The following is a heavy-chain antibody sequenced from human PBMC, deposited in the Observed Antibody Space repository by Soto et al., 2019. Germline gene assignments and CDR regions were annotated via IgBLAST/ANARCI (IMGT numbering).Heavy chain of an antibody. Sequence: EVQLLESGGGLVQPGGSLRLSCAASGFTFSSYAMSWVRQARGEGLEWVSVIRGSGDRTYYADSVKGRFTISRDNSKNTLYMQMNTLRAEDTAVYYCAKQQGPGTPYYYAMDVWGQGTTVTVSS. V-gene: IGHV3-23*01. D-gene: IGHD1-1*01. CDR2: IRGSGDRT. CDR3: AKQQGPGTPYYYAMDV. CDR1: GFTFSSYA. J-gene: IGHJ6*02.